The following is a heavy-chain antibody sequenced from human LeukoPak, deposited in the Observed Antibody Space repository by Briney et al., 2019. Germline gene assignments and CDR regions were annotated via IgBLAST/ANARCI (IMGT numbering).Heavy chain of an antibody. Sequence: PGGSLRLSCAASGFTFSSYSMNWVRQAPGKGLGWVSYVSSSSSSIYYADSVKGRFTISRDNAKNSLYLQMNSLRDEDTAVYYCARVGPGIGDYWGQGTLVTVSS. V-gene: IGHV3-48*02. J-gene: IGHJ4*02. CDR1: GFTFSSYS. D-gene: IGHD3-10*01. CDR2: VSSSSSSI. CDR3: ARVGPGIGDY.